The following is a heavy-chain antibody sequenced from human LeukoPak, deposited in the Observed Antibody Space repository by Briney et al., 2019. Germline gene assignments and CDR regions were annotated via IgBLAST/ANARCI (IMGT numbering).Heavy chain of an antibody. Sequence: GGSLRLSCAASGFTFSSYSMNWVRQAPGKGLEWVSSISSSSSYIYYADSVKGRFTISRDNAKNSLYLQMNSLRAEDTAVHYCARAVIAVAGRCFDYWGQGTLVTVSS. CDR3: ARAVIAVAGRCFDY. J-gene: IGHJ4*02. CDR1: GFTFSSYS. V-gene: IGHV3-21*01. D-gene: IGHD6-19*01. CDR2: ISSSSSYI.